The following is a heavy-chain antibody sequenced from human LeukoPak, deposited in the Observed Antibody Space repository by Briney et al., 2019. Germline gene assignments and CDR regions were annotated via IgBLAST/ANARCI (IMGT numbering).Heavy chain of an antibody. CDR2: IYYSGST. CDR1: GGSISSYY. D-gene: IGHD2-15*01. V-gene: IGHV4-59*12. CDR3: AREESPVYGSYYFDY. Sequence: PSETLSLTCTVSGGSISSYYWSWIRQPPGKGLEWIGYIYYSGSTNYNPSLKSRVTISVDTSKNQFSLKLSSVTAADTAVYYCAREESPVYGSYYFDYWGQGTLVTVSS. J-gene: IGHJ4*02.